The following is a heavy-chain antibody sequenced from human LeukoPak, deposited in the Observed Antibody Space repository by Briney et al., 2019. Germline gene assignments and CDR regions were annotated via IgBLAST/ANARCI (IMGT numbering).Heavy chain of an antibody. CDR3: AKDMVWGWFFDL. V-gene: IGHV3-43*02. J-gene: IGHJ2*01. D-gene: IGHD7-27*01. CDR1: GFKFADYA. Sequence: ETGGSLRLSCAASGFKFADYAMHWVRQIPGGGLEWVSLTSGDGGTTYFADSVKGRFTISRDNSKNSLYLQMNSLRTEDTAFYYCAKDMVWGWFFDLWGRGTLVTVSS. CDR2: TSGDGGTT.